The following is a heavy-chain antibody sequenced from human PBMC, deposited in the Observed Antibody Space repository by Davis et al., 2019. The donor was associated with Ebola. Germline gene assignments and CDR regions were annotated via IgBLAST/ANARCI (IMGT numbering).Heavy chain of an antibody. J-gene: IGHJ6*04. V-gene: IGHV1-69*13. CDR2: IIPIFGTA. CDR1: GGTFSSYA. CDR3: ARVVVDTAFIVWYYGMDV. Sequence: SVKVSCKASGGTFSSYAISWVRQAPGQGLEWMGGIIPIFGTANYAQKFQGRVTITADESTSTAYMELSSLRSEETAVYYCARVVVDTAFIVWYYGMDVWGKGTTVTVSS. D-gene: IGHD5-18*01.